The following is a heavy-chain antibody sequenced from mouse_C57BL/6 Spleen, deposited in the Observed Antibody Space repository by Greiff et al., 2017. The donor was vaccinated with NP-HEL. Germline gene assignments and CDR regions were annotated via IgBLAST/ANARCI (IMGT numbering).Heavy chain of an antibody. CDR2: INPSSGYT. Sequence: VQLQQSGAELAKPGASVKLSCKASGYTFTSYWMHWVKQRPGQGLEWIGYINPSSGYTKYNQKFKDKATLTADKTSSTAYMQLSSLTYEDSAVYYCASPRQPNIYYAMDYWGQGTSVTVSS. CDR3: ASPRQPNIYYAMDY. V-gene: IGHV1-7*01. J-gene: IGHJ4*01. D-gene: IGHD6-1*01. CDR1: GYTFTSYW.